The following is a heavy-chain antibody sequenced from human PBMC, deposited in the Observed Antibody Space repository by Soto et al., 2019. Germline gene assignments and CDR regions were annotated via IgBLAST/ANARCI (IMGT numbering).Heavy chain of an antibody. CDR2: IGGSNTDR. D-gene: IGHD1-26*01. J-gene: IGHJ5*01. CDR3: AKDAVSYNGKWDWFDS. CDR1: RFIFSDYA. Sequence: DVQLLQSGGGLVQPGGSLTLSCAASRFIFSDYAMNWVRQAPGKGLEWVSSIGGSNTDRYYADSVKGRFIISRDNSKNTMYLQMNGLRDAVTAVYYCAKDAVSYNGKWDWFDSWGQGTLVTVSS. V-gene: IGHV3-23*01.